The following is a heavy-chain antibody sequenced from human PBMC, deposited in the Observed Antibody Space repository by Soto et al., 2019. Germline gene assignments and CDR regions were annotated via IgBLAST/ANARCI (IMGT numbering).Heavy chain of an antibody. V-gene: IGHV3-23*01. Sequence: EVQLLESGGGLVQPGGSLRLSCAASGFTFNTYTMSWVRQAPGKVLEWVSAISGSGGSTYYADSVEGRCTITRDSAKNTMYLQMNSLRAEDTAVYYCEKNRESGTYYVDAFDIWGQGTMVTVSS. CDR1: GFTFNTYT. CDR2: ISGSGGST. CDR3: EKNRESGTYYVDAFDI. D-gene: IGHD1-26*01. J-gene: IGHJ3*02.